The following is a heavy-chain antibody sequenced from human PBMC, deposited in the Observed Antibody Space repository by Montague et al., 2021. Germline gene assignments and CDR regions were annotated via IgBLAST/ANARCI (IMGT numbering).Heavy chain of an antibody. J-gene: IGHJ5*02. Sequence: SETLSLTCTVSSGSIFPSVCRLARPPPGNGVGSPALMCFGSASSPDPSPKSRVTLSIDTSTSQFSLKLSIVTAADTAVYYCAKQDYFVSGTSYKRFDPWGTRTLVTVS. V-gene: IGHV4-4*07. CDR3: AKQDYFVSGTSYKRFDP. D-gene: IGHD3-10*01. CDR2: MCFGSAS. CDR1: SGSIFPSV.